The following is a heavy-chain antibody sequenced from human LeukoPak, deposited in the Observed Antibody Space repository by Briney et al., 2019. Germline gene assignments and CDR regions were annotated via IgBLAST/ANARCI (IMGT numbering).Heavy chain of an antibody. V-gene: IGHV3-74*01. CDR2: INTDGTDT. J-gene: IGHJ5*02. CDR1: GFIFSKQW. CDR3: AKSNWFDP. Sequence: GGSLRLSCGASGFIFSKQWMNWVRQALGKGLVWVARINTDGTDTSYADSVKGRFTISRDNAKDTLYLQMNSLRPEDTAVYYCAKSNWFDPWGQGTLVTVSS.